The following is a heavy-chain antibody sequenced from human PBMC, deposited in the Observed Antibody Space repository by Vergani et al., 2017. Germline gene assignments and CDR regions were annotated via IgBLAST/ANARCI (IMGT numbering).Heavy chain of an antibody. CDR3: ARGPRVRSYFVEHRQPHKHFDY. CDR1: GGSISSYY. D-gene: IGHD1-26*01. J-gene: IGHJ4*02. CDR2: INHSGST. V-gene: IGHV4-59*12. Sequence: QVQLQESGPGLVKPSETLSLTCTVSGGSISSYYWSWIRQPPGKGLEWIGEINHSGSTNYNPSLKSRVTISVDTSKNQFSLKLSSVTAADTAVYYCARGPRVRSYFVEHRQPHKHFDYWGQGTLVTVSS.